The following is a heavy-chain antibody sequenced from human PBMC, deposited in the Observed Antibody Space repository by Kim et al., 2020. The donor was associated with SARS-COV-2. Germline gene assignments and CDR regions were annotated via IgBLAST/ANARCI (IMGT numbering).Heavy chain of an antibody. J-gene: IGHJ4*02. D-gene: IGHD3-10*01. CDR3: ATGDDGSGTYYGFDFAY. V-gene: IGHV3-30*03. Sequence: VKGRFTISRDNSKNTLYLEMNSLRSDDTAVYYCATGDDGSGTYYGFDFAYWGQGTLVTVSS.